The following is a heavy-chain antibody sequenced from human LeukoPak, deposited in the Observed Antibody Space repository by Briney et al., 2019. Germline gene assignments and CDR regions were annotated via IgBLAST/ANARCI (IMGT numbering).Heavy chain of an antibody. CDR3: ARKYSSSWSDFDY. Sequence: ASVKVSCKASGYTFTSYGISWVRQAPGQGLEWNTNYAQKLQGRVTMTTDTSTSTAYMELRSLRSDDTAVYYCARKYSSSWSDFDYWGQGTLVTVSS. V-gene: IGHV1-18*01. CDR2: T. CDR1: GYTFTSYG. D-gene: IGHD6-13*01. J-gene: IGHJ4*02.